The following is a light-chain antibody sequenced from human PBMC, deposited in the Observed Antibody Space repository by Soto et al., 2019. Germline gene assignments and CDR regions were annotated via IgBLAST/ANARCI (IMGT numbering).Light chain of an antibody. CDR2: TNN. J-gene: IGLJ1*01. Sequence: QSVIAQAPSACGTPGQRCTISCSGSSSNIGSNIVDWYQQLPGTAPKLLIYTNNQRPSVVPDRFYGSRSGTSASLAISGLQSEDEADYYCAAWDDSLNGYVFGTGTTVTVL. CDR3: AAWDDSLNGYV. CDR1: SSNIGSNI. V-gene: IGLV1-44*01.